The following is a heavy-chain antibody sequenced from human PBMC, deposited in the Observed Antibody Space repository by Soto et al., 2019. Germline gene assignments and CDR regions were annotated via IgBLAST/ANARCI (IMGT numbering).Heavy chain of an antibody. V-gene: IGHV4-31*03. CDR2: IHYSGST. CDR3: ARVRGSGSYAAYYFDS. CDR1: GGSISNGGYY. Sequence: SETLSLTCTVSGGSISNGGYYWNWVRQHPGKGLEWIGYIHYSGSTWYNPSLESRVTISVDTSKDQFSLKLRSVTAADTAVYYCARVRGSGSYAAYYFDSWGEGTLVTVSS. J-gene: IGHJ4*01. D-gene: IGHD3-10*01.